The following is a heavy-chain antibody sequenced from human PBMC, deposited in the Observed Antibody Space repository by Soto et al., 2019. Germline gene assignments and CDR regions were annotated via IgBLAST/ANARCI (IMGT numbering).Heavy chain of an antibody. CDR1: SHSISSGYY. J-gene: IGHJ4*02. V-gene: IGHV4-38-2*02. CDR3: ARYSLSGGFDY. Sequence: SETLSLTCIVSSHSISSGYYWTWLRQPSGKGLEWIATINHSGTTYYNPSLKSRVTISVDTSKNQFSLRLSSVTASDTAVYYCARYSLSGGFDYWGQGTLVTVS. CDR2: INHSGTT. D-gene: IGHD2-15*01.